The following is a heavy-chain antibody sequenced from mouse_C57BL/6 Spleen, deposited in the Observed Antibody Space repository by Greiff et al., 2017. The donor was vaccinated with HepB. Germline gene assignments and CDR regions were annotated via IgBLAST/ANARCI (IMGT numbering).Heavy chain of an antibody. J-gene: IGHJ1*03. CDR3: ASYYYGSSNYWYFDV. Sequence: EVHLVESGAELVKPGASVKLSCTASGFNIKDYYMHWVKQRTEQGLEWIGRIDPEDGETKYAPKFQGKATITADTSSNTAYLQLSSLTSEDTAVYYCASYYYGSSNYWYFDVWGTGTTVTVSS. V-gene: IGHV14-2*01. D-gene: IGHD1-1*01. CDR2: IDPEDGET. CDR1: GFNIKDYY.